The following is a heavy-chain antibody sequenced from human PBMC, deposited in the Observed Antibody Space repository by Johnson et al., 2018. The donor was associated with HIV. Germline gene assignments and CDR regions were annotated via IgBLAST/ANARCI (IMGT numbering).Heavy chain of an antibody. CDR2: IGVAGDT. Sequence: VQVVESGGGLVQPGGSLRLSCAASGFTFSRYDMHWVRQATGKGLEWVSTIGVAGDTYYPGSVKGRFTVSRENAKNFLYLQMNSLGAGDTAVYYCARWGASTAFDIWGQGTMVTVSS. J-gene: IGHJ3*02. V-gene: IGHV3-13*01. CDR1: GFTFSRYD. CDR3: ARWGASTAFDI. D-gene: IGHD3-16*01.